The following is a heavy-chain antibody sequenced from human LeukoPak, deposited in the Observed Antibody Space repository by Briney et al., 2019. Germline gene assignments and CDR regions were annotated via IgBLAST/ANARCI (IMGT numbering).Heavy chain of an antibody. Sequence: SETLSLTCAVSGGSISSGTYYWGWLRQPPGKGLEWIGSLYYSGSTYYSPSLKSRVTMSVDTSKNQFSLKLTSVTAADTAVYYCARDMTYHFYSMDVWGQGTTVTVSS. J-gene: IGHJ6*02. CDR1: GGSISSGTYY. CDR3: ARDMTYHFYSMDV. V-gene: IGHV4-39*01. CDR2: LYYSGST.